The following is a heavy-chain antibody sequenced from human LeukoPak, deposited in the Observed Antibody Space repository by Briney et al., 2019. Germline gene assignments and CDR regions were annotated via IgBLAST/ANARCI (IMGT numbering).Heavy chain of an antibody. CDR2: IIPILGIA. CDR3: ARVEGGYDGY. D-gene: IGHD5-12*01. CDR1: GGTFSSYA. Sequence: ASVKVSCKASGGTFSSYAISCVRQAPGQGLEWMGRIIPILGIANYAQKFQGRVTITADKSTSTAYMELSSLRSEDTAVYYCARVEGGYDGYWGQGTLVTVSS. V-gene: IGHV1-69*04. J-gene: IGHJ4*02.